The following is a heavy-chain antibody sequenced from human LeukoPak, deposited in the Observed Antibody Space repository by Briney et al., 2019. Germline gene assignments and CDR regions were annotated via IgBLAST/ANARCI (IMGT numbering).Heavy chain of an antibody. CDR2: IYTSGST. V-gene: IGHV4-4*07. Sequence: SETLSLTCTVSGGSISSYYWSWIRQPAGKGLEWIGRIYTSGSTNYNPSLKSRVTMSVDTSKNQFSLKLSSVTAADTAVYYCAREGGITGTTPNYYYYYMDVWGKGTTVTVSS. D-gene: IGHD1-14*01. CDR1: GGSISSYY. CDR3: AREGGITGTTPNYYYYYMDV. J-gene: IGHJ6*03.